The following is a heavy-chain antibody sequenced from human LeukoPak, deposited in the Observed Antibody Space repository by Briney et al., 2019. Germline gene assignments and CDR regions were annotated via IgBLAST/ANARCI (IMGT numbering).Heavy chain of an antibody. CDR2: IYTSGST. CDR3: ARLRVENSNYYYYYYMDV. Sequence: PSETLSLTCTVSGGSISSYYWSWIRQPPGKGLEWIGYIYTSGSTNYNPSLKSRVTISVDTSKNQFSLKLSSVTAADMAVYYCARLRVENSNYYYYYYMDVWGKGTTVTVSS. CDR1: GGSISSYY. J-gene: IGHJ6*03. D-gene: IGHD6-13*01. V-gene: IGHV4-4*09.